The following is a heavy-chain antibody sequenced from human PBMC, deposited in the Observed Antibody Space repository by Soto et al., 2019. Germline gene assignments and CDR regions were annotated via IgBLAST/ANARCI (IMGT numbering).Heavy chain of an antibody. CDR2: IIPIFGTA. CDR1: GGTFSNYA. D-gene: IGHD5-12*01. V-gene: IGHV1-69*06. CDR3: ARDIGAGYNHFDY. Sequence: XSVKVSCKASGGTFSNYAISWVRQAPGQGLEWMGGIIPIFGTANYAQKFQGRVTITADKSTNTAYMELSSLRSEETAVYCCARDIGAGYNHFDYWGQGTLVTVSS. J-gene: IGHJ4*02.